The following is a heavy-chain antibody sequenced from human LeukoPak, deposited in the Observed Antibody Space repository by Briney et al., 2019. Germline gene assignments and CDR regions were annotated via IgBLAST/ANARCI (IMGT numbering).Heavy chain of an antibody. CDR3: ARERAVYFDY. Sequence: SETLSLTCTVSGASIGSGGYGWDWLRQHPGKGLDWIVYIYYSGSTYYNPSRKSRVTISVDTSKNQSSLKLSSVTAADTAVYYCARERAVYFDYWGQGTLVTVSS. CDR2: IYYSGST. V-gene: IGHV4-31*03. CDR1: GASIGSGGYG. J-gene: IGHJ4*02.